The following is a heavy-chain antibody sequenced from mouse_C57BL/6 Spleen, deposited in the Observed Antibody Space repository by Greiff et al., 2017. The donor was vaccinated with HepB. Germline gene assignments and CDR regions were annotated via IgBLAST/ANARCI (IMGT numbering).Heavy chain of an antibody. CDR2: ISSGGSYT. J-gene: IGHJ1*03. V-gene: IGHV5-6*01. Sequence: EVMLVESGGDLVKPGGSLKLSCAASGFTFSSYGMSWVRQTPDKRLEWVATISSGGSYTYYPDSVKGRFTISRDNAKNTLYLQMSSLKSEDTAMYYCARHVYYGSSSYWYFDVWGTGTTVTVSS. D-gene: IGHD1-1*01. CDR1: GFTFSSYG. CDR3: ARHVYYGSSSYWYFDV.